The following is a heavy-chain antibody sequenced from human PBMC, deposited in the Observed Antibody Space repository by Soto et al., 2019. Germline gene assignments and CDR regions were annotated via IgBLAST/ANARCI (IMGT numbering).Heavy chain of an antibody. CDR2: ISAYNGNT. CDR1: GYTFTSDG. Sequence: ASVKVSCKASGYTFTSDGISWVRQAPGQGLEWMGWISAYNGNTNYAQKLQGRVTMTTDTSTSTAYMELRSLRSDDTAVYYCARDRIAAAGIYYYYYGMDVWGQGTTVTVSS. CDR3: ARDRIAAAGIYYYYYGMDV. V-gene: IGHV1-18*01. J-gene: IGHJ6*02. D-gene: IGHD6-13*01.